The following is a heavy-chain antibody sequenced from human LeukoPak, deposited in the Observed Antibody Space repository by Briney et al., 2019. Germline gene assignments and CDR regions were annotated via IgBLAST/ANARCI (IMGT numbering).Heavy chain of an antibody. CDR2: INENGDIA. D-gene: IGHD1-26*01. V-gene: IGHV3-43*02. Sequence: GGSLRLACAAAGFTFDDYAMHWVRQGPGKSLEGVSLINENGDIAYYGDSVRGRFTVSRDNAKNSLYLQMNNLTTADTALYYCAKARWEPNFDYWGQGTLVTVSS. CDR3: AKARWEPNFDY. CDR1: GFTFDDYA. J-gene: IGHJ4*02.